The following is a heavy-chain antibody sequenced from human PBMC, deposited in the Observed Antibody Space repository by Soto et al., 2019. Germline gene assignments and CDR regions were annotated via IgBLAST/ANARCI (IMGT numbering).Heavy chain of an antibody. Sequence: SETLSLTCTVSGGSISSGDYYWILIRQPPGKGLEWIGYIYYSGSTYYNPSLKSRVTISVDTSKNQFSLKLSSVTAADTAVYYCARDYAVTPTTAYYYYGMDVWGQGTTVTSP. CDR3: ARDYAVTPTTAYYYYGMDV. D-gene: IGHD4-17*01. CDR2: IYYSGST. J-gene: IGHJ6*02. CDR1: GGSISSGDYY. V-gene: IGHV4-30-4*01.